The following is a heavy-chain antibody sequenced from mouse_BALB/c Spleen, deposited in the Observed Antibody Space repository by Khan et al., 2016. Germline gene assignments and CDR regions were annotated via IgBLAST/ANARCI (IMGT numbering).Heavy chain of an antibody. J-gene: IGHJ1*01. V-gene: IGHV3-2*02. CDR3: AGGGNRRVWYFDV. Sequence: EVQLQESGPGLVKPSQSLSLTCTVTGYSITSDYAWNWIRQFPGNKLEWMGYISYSGSTSYNPSLKSRIFITRDTSKNQFFLLLNSVTPEDTSPFYCAGGGNRRVWYFDVWGAGTTVTVSS. CDR1: GYSITSDYA. CDR2: ISYSGST. D-gene: IGHD2-1*01.